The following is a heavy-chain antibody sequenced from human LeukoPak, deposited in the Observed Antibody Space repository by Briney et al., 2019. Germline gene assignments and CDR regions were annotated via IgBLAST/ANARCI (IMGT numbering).Heavy chain of an antibody. Sequence: PGGSLRLSCEASGFSFSYYNMNWVRQAPGKGLEWISYISSSSTIYYADSVKGRFTISRDNAKNSLFLHMNSLRAEDTAVYYCASPFSSYNDGSGYHPYGMDVWGQGTTVTVSS. CDR2: ISSSSTI. CDR3: ASPFSSYNDGSGYHPYGMDV. CDR1: GFSFSYYN. D-gene: IGHD3-22*01. V-gene: IGHV3-69-1*01. J-gene: IGHJ6*02.